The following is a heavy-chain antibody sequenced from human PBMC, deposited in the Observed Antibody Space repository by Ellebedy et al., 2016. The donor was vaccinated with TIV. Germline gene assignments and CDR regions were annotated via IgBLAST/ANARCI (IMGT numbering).Heavy chain of an antibody. CDR2: ISSRGRTI. CDR3: ATRVVVAGGLDY. CDR1: GFSFSAYC. J-gene: IGHJ4*02. V-gene: IGHV3-48*02. D-gene: IGHD6-19*01. Sequence: GESLKISCTASGFSFSAYCMNWVRQAPGKGLEWISSISSRGRTIYYVDSVKGRFPISRDNAKNSLYLQMNSLRDEDTAVYYCATRVVVAGGLDYWGQGTLVTVSS.